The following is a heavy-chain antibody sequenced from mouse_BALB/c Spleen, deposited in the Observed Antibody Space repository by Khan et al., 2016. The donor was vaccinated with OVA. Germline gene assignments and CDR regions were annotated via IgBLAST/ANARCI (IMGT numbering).Heavy chain of an antibody. V-gene: IGHV1-9*01. D-gene: IGHD1-1*01. J-gene: IGHJ2*01. CDR1: GYTFSGYW. CDR2: ILPGSGST. CDR3: ARSRYYGSSYFDY. Sequence: QVQLQQSGAELMKPGASVKISCKATGYTFSGYWIEWVKQRPGHGLEWIGEILPGSGSTKYNEKFKGKATLTADTSSNPAYMQLRRLTSEDSAVDYCARSRYYGSSYFDYWGQGTTLTVSS.